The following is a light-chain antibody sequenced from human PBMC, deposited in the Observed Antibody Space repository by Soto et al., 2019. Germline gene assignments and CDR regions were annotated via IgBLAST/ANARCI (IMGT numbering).Light chain of an antibody. CDR2: GAS. CDR3: QQHGTSPIT. J-gene: IGKJ5*01. Sequence: DIVMTQSPDSLSVSLGERATINCKSSQRVLDSSNNKNYLAWYQQKPGQAPRLLIYGASSRATGIPDRFSGSGSGTDFTLTISRLEPEDVAVYYCQQHGTSPITFGQGTRLEIK. CDR1: QRVLDSSNNKNY. V-gene: IGKV4-1*01.